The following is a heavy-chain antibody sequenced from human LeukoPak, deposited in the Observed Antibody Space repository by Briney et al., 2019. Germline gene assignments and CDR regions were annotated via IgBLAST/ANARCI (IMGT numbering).Heavy chain of an antibody. CDR2: IKQDGSEK. Sequence: GGSLRPSCAAAGFTFSNYWMSWVRQPPGKGLEWVANIKQDGSEKYYVDSVKGRFTISRDNAKNSLYLQTNSLRAEDTAVYYCARYSDAFDIWGQGTMVTVSS. D-gene: IGHD1-1*01. J-gene: IGHJ3*02. CDR1: GFTFSNYW. CDR3: ARYSDAFDI. V-gene: IGHV3-7*01.